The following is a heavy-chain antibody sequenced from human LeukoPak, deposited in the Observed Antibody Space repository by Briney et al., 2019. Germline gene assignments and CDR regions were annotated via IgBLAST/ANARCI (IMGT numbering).Heavy chain of an antibody. CDR2: IYHSGST. CDR1: GGSISSGGYS. CDR3: ARKGSVFSYYYDSSGYWDYFDY. Sequence: SSETLSLTCAVSGGSISSGGYSWSWIRQPPGKGLEWIGYIYHSGSTYYNPSLKSRVTISVDRSKNQFSLKLSSVTAADTAVYYCARKGSVFSYYYDSSGYWDYFDYWGQGTLVTVSS. V-gene: IGHV4-30-2*01. D-gene: IGHD3-22*01. J-gene: IGHJ4*02.